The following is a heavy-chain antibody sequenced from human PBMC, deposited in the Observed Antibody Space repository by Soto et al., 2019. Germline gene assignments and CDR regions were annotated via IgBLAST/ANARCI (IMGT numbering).Heavy chain of an antibody. CDR1: GGSFSGYY. CDR2: INHSGST. J-gene: IGHJ4*02. D-gene: IGHD3-10*01. V-gene: IGHV4-34*01. Sequence: QVQLQQWGAGLLKPSETLSLTCAVYGGSFSGYYWSWIRQPPGKGLEWIGEINHSGSTNYNPSLKCRVTLSVDTSKNQFALTLSSVTAADTAVYYCARWNYYGSGSWGEGALVTVSS. CDR3: ARWNYYGSGS.